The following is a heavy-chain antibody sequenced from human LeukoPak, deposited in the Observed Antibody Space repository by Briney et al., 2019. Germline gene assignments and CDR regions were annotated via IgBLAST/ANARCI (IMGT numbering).Heavy chain of an antibody. V-gene: IGHV3-30*18. CDR3: AKNAHYQGYSYGGIDY. CDR2: ISYDGSDK. CDR1: GFTFSSYG. J-gene: IGHJ4*02. Sequence: PGGSLRLSCAASGFTFSSYGMHWVRQAPSKGLEWVAVISYDGSDKYSADSVKGRFTISRDNSKNTLYLQMNSLRAEDTAVYYCAKNAHYQGYSYGGIDYWGQGTLVTVSS. D-gene: IGHD5-18*01.